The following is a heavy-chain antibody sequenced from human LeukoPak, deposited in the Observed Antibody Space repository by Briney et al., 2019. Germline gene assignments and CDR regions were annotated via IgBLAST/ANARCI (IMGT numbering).Heavy chain of an antibody. J-gene: IGHJ6*02. V-gene: IGHV3-33*01. CDR1: GFTFSSYG. CDR2: IWYDGSKK. CDR3: ARDPHGGYARRGMDV. Sequence: GRSLRLSCAASGFTFSSYGMHWVRQAPGKGLEWVAVIWYDGSKKYYADSVKGRFTISRDNSKNTLYLQMNSLRAEDTAVYYCARDPHGGYARRGMDVWGQGTTVTVSS. D-gene: IGHD5-12*01.